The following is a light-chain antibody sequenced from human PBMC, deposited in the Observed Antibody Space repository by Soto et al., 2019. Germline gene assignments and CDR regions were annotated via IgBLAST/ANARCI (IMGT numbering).Light chain of an antibody. V-gene: IGKV3-15*01. CDR1: QSVGNN. CDR2: GAS. Sequence: EILMTQSPATLSVSPWERATLSCRASQSVGNNLAWYQQRPAQAPRLLIYGASTRATGTPARFSGSGSGTEFTLTINSLQSEDFALYYCQEYNKWPLFTFGPGTRVDI. J-gene: IGKJ3*01. CDR3: QEYNKWPLFT.